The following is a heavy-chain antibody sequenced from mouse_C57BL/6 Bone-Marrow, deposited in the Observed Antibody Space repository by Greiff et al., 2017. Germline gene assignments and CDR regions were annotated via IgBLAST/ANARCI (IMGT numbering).Heavy chain of an antibody. V-gene: IGHV1-81*01. J-gene: IGHJ3*01. Sequence: VKLVESGAELARPGASVKLSCKASGYTFTSYGISWVKQRTGQGLEWIGEIYPRSGNTYYNEKFKGKATLTADKSSSTAYMELRSLTSEDSAVYFCARGAYSFAYWGQGTLVTVSA. CDR2: IYPRSGNT. CDR1: GYTFTSYG. CDR3: ARGAYSFAY. D-gene: IGHD2-10*01.